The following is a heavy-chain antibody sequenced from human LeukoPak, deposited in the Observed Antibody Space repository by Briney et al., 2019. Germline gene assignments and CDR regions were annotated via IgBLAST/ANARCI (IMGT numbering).Heavy chain of an antibody. Sequence: KHGESLKISCKGSGYSFTSYWIGWVRQMPGKGLEWMGMIYPGDSDTRYSPSFQGQVTISADKSISTAYLQWSSLKASDTAMYYCARPPVRGVAKTGYYYGMDFWGQGTTVTVSS. V-gene: IGHV5-51*01. CDR2: IYPGDSDT. D-gene: IGHD1-26*01. J-gene: IGHJ6*02. CDR3: ARPPVRGVAKTGYYYGMDF. CDR1: GYSFTSYW.